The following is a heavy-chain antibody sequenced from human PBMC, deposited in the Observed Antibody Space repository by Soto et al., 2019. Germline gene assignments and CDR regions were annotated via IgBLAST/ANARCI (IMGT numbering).Heavy chain of an antibody. CDR2: INHSGST. Sequence: PSEPLSLTCAVYGGSFSGYYWCWIRQPPGKGLEWIGEINHSGSTNYNPSLKRRVTISVDTSKNQFSLKLSSVTAADTAVYYCARGRGYYYGSGSYYLKNWFDPWGQGTLVTVSS. D-gene: IGHD3-10*01. J-gene: IGHJ5*02. V-gene: IGHV4-34*01. CDR3: ARGRGYYYGSGSYYLKNWFDP. CDR1: GGSFSGYY.